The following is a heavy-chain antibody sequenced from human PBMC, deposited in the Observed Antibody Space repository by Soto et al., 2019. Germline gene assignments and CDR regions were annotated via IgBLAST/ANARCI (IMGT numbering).Heavy chain of an antibody. Sequence: ASVKVSCKASGYTFTGYYMHWVRQAPGQGLEWMGWINPNSGGTNYAQKFQGWVTMTRDTSISTAYMELSRLRSDDTAVYYCTREISSDSSSPVYYGMDVWGQGTTVTVSS. V-gene: IGHV1-2*04. CDR3: TREISSDSSSPVYYGMDV. CDR1: GYTFTGYY. CDR2: INPNSGGT. D-gene: IGHD6-6*01. J-gene: IGHJ6*02.